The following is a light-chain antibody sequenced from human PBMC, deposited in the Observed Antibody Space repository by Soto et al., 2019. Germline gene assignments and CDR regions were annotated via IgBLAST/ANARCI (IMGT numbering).Light chain of an antibody. V-gene: IGKV3-20*01. J-gene: IGKJ4*01. CDR1: QSVRSNS. CDR2: GAS. CDR3: QQYGTSPLT. Sequence: EIVLTQSPRTLSLSPGESATLSCTASQSVRSNSLAWYQQKPGQAPRLLMFGASGRATGTPPRFSGRGSGTDLTLTISGLEPDDLAVYSCQQYGTSPLTFGGGTKVDI.